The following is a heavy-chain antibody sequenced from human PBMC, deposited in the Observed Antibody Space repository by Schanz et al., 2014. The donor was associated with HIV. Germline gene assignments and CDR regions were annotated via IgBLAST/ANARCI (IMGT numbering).Heavy chain of an antibody. V-gene: IGHV3-48*02. Sequence: EVQLVESGGGLVQPGGSLRLSCVASGFTFSTYSMNWVRQTPGKGLEWVSYISGGSSTTYYADSVKGRFTIARDNAKNSLYLQMNSLREDDTAIYYCVRDCVSGCPADYWGQGTLVTVSS. CDR1: GFTFSTYS. CDR3: VRDCVSGCPADY. D-gene: IGHD5-12*01. J-gene: IGHJ4*02. CDR2: ISGGSSTT.